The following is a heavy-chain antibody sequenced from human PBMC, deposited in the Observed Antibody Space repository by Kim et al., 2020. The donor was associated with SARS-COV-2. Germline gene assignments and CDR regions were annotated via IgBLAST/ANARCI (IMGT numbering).Heavy chain of an antibody. Sequence: SETLSLTCTVSGGSISSYYCNWIRQPPGKGLEWIGYMFYSGRMNYNPSLKSRVTISVDPSKNQCSLKVTSVTAADTAVYYCAASGIAVAGPGFEFWGRGTLVTASS. D-gene: IGHD6-19*01. CDR3: AASGIAVAGPGFEF. J-gene: IGHJ4*02. V-gene: IGHV4-59*01. CDR1: GGSISSYY. CDR2: MFYSGRM.